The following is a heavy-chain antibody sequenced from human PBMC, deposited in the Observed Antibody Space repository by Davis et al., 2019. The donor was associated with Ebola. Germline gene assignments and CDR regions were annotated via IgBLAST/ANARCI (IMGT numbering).Heavy chain of an antibody. CDR3: ARDSDYYDSSGYYSEYFQH. J-gene: IGHJ1*01. V-gene: IGHV1-3*01. Sequence: ASVKVSCKAPGHTFSNYAMHWVRQAPGQRLEWMGWINAGNGNTKYSQKFQGRVTITRDTSASTAYMELSSLRSEDTAVYYCARDSDYYDSSGYYSEYFQHWGQGTLVTVSS. CDR2: INAGNGNT. D-gene: IGHD3-22*01. CDR1: GHTFSNYA.